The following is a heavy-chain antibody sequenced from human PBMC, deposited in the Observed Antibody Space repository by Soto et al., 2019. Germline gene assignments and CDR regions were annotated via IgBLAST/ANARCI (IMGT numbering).Heavy chain of an antibody. CDR2: IYYSGST. J-gene: IGHJ4*02. D-gene: IGHD6-13*01. V-gene: IGHV4-31*03. CDR1: GGSISSGGYY. CDR3: ARDPPGGSSWEFDY. Sequence: SETLSLTCTVSGGSISSGGYYWSWIRQHPGKGLEWIGYIYYSGSTYYNPSLKSRVTISVDTSKDQFSLKLSSVTAADTAVYYCARDPPGGSSWEFDYWGQGTLVTVSS.